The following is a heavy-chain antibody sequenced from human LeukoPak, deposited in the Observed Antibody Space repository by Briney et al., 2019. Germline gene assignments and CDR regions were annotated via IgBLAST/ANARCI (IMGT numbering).Heavy chain of an antibody. D-gene: IGHD3-9*01. J-gene: IGHJ5*02. V-gene: IGHV1-18*01. Sequence: ASVKVSCKASGYTFTSYGISWVRQAPGQGLEWMGWISAYNGNTNYAQKLQGRVTMTTDTSTSTAYMELRSLRSDDTAVYYCARDKVGRYFDWLKSGWFDPWGQGTLVTVSS. CDR3: ARDKVGRYFDWLKSGWFDP. CDR2: ISAYNGNT. CDR1: GYTFTSYG.